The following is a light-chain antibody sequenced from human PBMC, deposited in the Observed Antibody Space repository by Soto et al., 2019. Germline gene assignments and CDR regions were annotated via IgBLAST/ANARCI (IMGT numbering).Light chain of an antibody. Sequence: EIVLTQSPGTLSLSPGERATLSCRASQSVSNNYLAWYQQKPGQAPRLLIYDASTRATGIPARFSGTGSGTDFTLTISRLEPEDSAVYYCQQYGRSPLTFGGGTKVDIK. J-gene: IGKJ4*01. V-gene: IGKV3-20*01. CDR2: DAS. CDR3: QQYGRSPLT. CDR1: QSVSNNY.